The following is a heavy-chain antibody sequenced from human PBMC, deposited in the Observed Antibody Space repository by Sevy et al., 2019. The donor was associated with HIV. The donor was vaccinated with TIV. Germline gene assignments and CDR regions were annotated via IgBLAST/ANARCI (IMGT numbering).Heavy chain of an antibody. D-gene: IGHD3-22*01. V-gene: IGHV3-33*01. CDR3: ARGGDFNDRSAKRDFDY. CDR2: IWNDGSNK. Sequence: GGSLRLSCAASGFTFSNYGMHWVRQAPGKGLEWVAVIWNDGSNKYYADSVKGRFTISRDNSKNTLYLQMNSLRVEDTAVYFCARGGDFNDRSAKRDFDYWCHGTLVTVSS. CDR1: GFTFSNYG. J-gene: IGHJ4*01.